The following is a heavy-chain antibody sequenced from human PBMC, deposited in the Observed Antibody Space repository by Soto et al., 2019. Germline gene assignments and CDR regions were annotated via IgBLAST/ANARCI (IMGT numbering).Heavy chain of an antibody. J-gene: IGHJ6*02. CDR2: IDWDDDK. CDR1: GFSLSTSGMC. V-gene: IGHV2-70*01. D-gene: IGHD6-6*01. CDR3: ARIRGLAARQSYYYYYGMDV. Sequence: GSGPTLVNPTQTLTLTCTFSGFSLSTSGMCVSWIRQPPGKALEWLALIDWDDDKYYSTSLKTRLTISKDTSKNQVVLTMTNMDPVDTATYYCARIRGLAARQSYYYYYGMDVWGQGTTVTVSS.